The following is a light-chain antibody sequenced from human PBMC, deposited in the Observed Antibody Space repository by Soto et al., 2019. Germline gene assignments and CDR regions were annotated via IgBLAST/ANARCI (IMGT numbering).Light chain of an antibody. Sequence: DIQLTQSPSSVSASVGDRVTITCRASQGVSSWLAWYQQKPGKAPKLLIYAVSSLQSGVPARFSGSGSGTDFTLAISSLQPDDFATYYCQQANGFPVTFGGGTRVEIK. CDR1: QGVSSW. J-gene: IGKJ4*01. V-gene: IGKV1-12*01. CDR2: AVS. CDR3: QQANGFPVT.